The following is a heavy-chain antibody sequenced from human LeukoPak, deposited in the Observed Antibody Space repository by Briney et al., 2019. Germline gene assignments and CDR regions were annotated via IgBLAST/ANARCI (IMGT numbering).Heavy chain of an antibody. J-gene: IGHJ4*02. V-gene: IGHV3-7*05. CDR2: IKEDGSDK. Sequence: GGSLRLSCAASGFTFSNVWMAWGRQAPGKGLEWVAHIKEDGSDKKYVDSVKGRFTISRDNPKNSLYLQMNSLRAEDTAVYYCARDIGYHTFDYWGQGGLVTVSS. CDR3: ARDIGYHTFDY. D-gene: IGHD5-12*01. CDR1: GFTFSNVW.